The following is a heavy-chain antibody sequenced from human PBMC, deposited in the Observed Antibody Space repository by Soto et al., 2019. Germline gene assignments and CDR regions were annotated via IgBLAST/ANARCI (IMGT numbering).Heavy chain of an antibody. CDR2: IIPIFGTA. D-gene: IGHD3-3*01. CDR3: ARVGDYDFWSGYPLRFDP. Sequence: ASVKVSCKASGGTFSSYAISWVRQAPGQGLEWMGGIIPIFGTANYAQKFQGRVTITADESTSTAYMELSSLRSEDTAVYYCARVGDYDFWSGYPLRFDPWGQGTLVTSPQ. J-gene: IGHJ5*02. V-gene: IGHV1-69*13. CDR1: GGTFSSYA.